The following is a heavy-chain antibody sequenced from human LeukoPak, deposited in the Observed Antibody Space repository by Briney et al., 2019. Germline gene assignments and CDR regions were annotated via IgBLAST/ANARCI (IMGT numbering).Heavy chain of an antibody. CDR3: ARDGSSGWYYFDY. D-gene: IGHD6-19*01. V-gene: IGHV3-74*01. J-gene: IGHJ4*02. Sequence: GGSLRLSCAASGFTFSSYWMRWVRQAPGKGLVWVSRINSGGSSTSYADSGKGRFTISRDNAKNTLYLKMNSLRAEDTAVYYCARDGSSGWYYFDYWGQGTLVTVSS. CDR1: GFTFSSYW. CDR2: INSGGSST.